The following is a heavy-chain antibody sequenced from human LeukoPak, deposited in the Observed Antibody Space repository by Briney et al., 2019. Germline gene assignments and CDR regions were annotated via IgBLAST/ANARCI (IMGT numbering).Heavy chain of an antibody. V-gene: IGHV3-30-3*01. D-gene: IGHD6-19*01. CDR2: IAYDGSNK. J-gene: IGHJ4*02. CDR3: ARGSHSSGWYYYY. CDR1: GFTFSSYA. Sequence: PGGSLRLSCAASGFTFSSYAMHWVRQAPGKGLEGVAVIAYDGSNKYYADSVKGRFTISRDNSKNTLYLQMNSLRAEDTAVYYCARGSHSSGWYYYYWGQGTLVTVSS.